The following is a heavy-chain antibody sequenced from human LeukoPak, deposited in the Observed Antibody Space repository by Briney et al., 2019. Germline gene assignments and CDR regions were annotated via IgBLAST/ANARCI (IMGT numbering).Heavy chain of an antibody. J-gene: IGHJ4*02. CDR1: GFTLSSSE. CDR3: ARTHPFDY. V-gene: IGHV3-7*03. CDR2: IKQDGSEK. Sequence: GGSLRLSCSTSGFTLSSSEMNWVRQAPGKGLEWVANIKQDGSEKYYVDSVKGRITISRDNAKNSLYLQMNSLRAEDTAVYYCARTHPFDYWGQGTLVTVSS.